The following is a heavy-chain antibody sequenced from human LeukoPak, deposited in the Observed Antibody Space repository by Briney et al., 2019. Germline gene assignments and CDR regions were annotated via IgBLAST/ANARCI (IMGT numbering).Heavy chain of an antibody. Sequence: GGSLRLSCAASGFTFSSYWMSWVRQAPGKGLEWVANIKQDGSEKYYVDSVKGRFTISRDNTKNSLSLQMNSLRAEDTAVYYCARDGGIIGVGNFDCWGQGTLVTVSS. CDR3: ARDGGIIGVGNFDC. CDR1: GFTFSSYW. CDR2: IKQDGSEK. D-gene: IGHD3-3*01. V-gene: IGHV3-7*01. J-gene: IGHJ4*02.